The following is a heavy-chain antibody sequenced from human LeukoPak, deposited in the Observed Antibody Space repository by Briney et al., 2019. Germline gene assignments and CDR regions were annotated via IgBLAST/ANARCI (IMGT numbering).Heavy chain of an antibody. Sequence: SVKVSCKASGGTFSSYAISWVRQAPGQGLEWMGGIIPIFGTANYAQKFQGRVTITTDESTSTAYMELSSLRSEDTAVYYCARVDCSGGSCYTSFDYWGQGTLVTVSS. CDR2: IIPIFGTA. J-gene: IGHJ4*02. D-gene: IGHD2-15*01. V-gene: IGHV1-69*05. CDR3: ARVDCSGGSCYTSFDY. CDR1: GGTFSSYA.